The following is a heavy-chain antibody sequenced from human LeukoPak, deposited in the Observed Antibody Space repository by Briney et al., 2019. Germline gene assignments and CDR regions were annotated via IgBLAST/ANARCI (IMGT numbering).Heavy chain of an antibody. V-gene: IGHV3-30*18. J-gene: IGHJ4*02. D-gene: IGHD5-12*01. CDR2: ISFDESSE. CDR3: AKEVGYGSPYFDY. CDR1: GFTFSNYG. Sequence: GGALRLSCAASGFTFSNYGMHWVRQAPGKGLEWVALISFDESSEYYADSVKGRFSISRDNSKNTLYLQMNNARVDDTAVYYCAKEVGYGSPYFDYWGQGTLVTVSS.